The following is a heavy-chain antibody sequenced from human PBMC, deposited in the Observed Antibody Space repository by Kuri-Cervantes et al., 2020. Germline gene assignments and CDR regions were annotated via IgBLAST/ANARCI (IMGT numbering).Heavy chain of an antibody. CDR1: GFTFDDYA. CDR3: AKLTYSGYDFWAFDI. CDR2: ISWNSGSI. Sequence: SLKISCAASGFTFDDYAMHWVRQAPGKGLEWVSGISWNSGSIGYADSAKGRFTISRDNAKNSLYLQMNSLRAEDTALYYCAKLTYSGYDFWAFDIWGQGTMVTVSS. D-gene: IGHD5-12*01. J-gene: IGHJ3*02. V-gene: IGHV3-9*01.